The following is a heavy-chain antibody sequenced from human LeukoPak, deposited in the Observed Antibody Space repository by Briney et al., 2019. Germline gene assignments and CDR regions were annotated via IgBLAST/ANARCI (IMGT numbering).Heavy chain of an antibody. CDR3: ARDRSGSYYVSGD. D-gene: IGHD1-26*01. V-gene: IGHV1-2*02. J-gene: IGHJ4*02. Sequence: ASVKVSCKASGYTFTGYYMHWVRQAPGQGLEWMGWINPNSGGTNYAQKFQGRVTMTRDTSISTAYMELSRLRSDDTAVYYCARDRSGSYYVSGDWGQGTLVTVSS. CDR1: GYTFTGYY. CDR2: INPNSGGT.